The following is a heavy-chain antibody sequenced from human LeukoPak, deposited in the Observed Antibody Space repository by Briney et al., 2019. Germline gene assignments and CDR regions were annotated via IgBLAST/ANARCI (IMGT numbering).Heavy chain of an antibody. D-gene: IGHD2-2*01. Sequence: ASVKVSCKASGYTFTGYYMHWVRQAPGQGLEWMGRINPNSGDTNYAQKFQGRVAMTRDTSISTAFMELTRLRSDDTAVYYCARDYCSSTSCLFDYWGQGTLVTVSS. CDR1: GYTFTGYY. CDR2: INPNSGDT. V-gene: IGHV1-2*06. CDR3: ARDYCSSTSCLFDY. J-gene: IGHJ4*02.